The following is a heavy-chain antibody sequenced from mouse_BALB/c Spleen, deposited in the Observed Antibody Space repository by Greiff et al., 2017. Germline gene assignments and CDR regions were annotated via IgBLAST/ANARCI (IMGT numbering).Heavy chain of an antibody. J-gene: IGHJ2*01. CDR3: ARSYYGKRYFDY. V-gene: IGHV5-17*02. CDR1: GFTFSSFG. D-gene: IGHD2-10*01. Sequence: EVMLVESGGGLVQPGGSRKLSCAASGFTFSSFGMHRVRQAPEKGLEWVAYISSGSSTIYYADTVKGRFTISRDNPKNTLFLQMTSLRSEDTAMYYCARSYYGKRYFDYWGQGTTLTVSS. CDR2: ISSGSSTI.